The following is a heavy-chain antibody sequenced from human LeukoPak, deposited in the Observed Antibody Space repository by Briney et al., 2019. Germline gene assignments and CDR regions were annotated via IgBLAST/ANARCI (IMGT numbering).Heavy chain of an antibody. V-gene: IGHV1-18*01. D-gene: IGHD2-2*01. CDR2: ISAYNGNT. J-gene: IGHJ6*03. Sequence: ASVKVSCKASGYTFSSYGISWVRQAPGQGLEWMGWISAYNGNTNYAQKLQGRVTMTTDTFTSTAYMELRSLRSDDTAVYYCARVYQPQYYSYYMDVWGKGTTVTVSS. CDR1: GYTFSSYG. CDR3: ARVYQPQYYSYYMDV.